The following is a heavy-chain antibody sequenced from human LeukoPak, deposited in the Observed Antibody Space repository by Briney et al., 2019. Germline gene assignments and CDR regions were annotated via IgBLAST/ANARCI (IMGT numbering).Heavy chain of an antibody. CDR3: ASVYIAAAGTESTAYFDY. CDR1: GGTFSGNY. Sequence: TSETLSLTGAVYGGTFSGNYWRWHRQPQGKGMEWGGEMNNSGRNNYIPSLTSRVSISVDTSKNQFSLKLSSVTAADTAVYYCASVYIAAAGTESTAYFDYWGQGTLVTVSS. D-gene: IGHD6-13*01. V-gene: IGHV4-34*01. CDR2: MNNSGRN. J-gene: IGHJ4*02.